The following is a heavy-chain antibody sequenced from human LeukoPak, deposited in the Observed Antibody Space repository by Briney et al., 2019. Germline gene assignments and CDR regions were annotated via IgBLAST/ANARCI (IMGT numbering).Heavy chain of an antibody. CDR1: GGSVSSGSYY. D-gene: IGHD6-13*01. CDR2: IYYSGST. CDR3: ARVGIAAAVVDY. V-gene: IGHV4-61*01. Sequence: SETLSLTCTVSGGSVSSGSYYWSWIRQPPGKGLEWIGYIYYSGSTNYNPPLKSRVTISVDTSKNQFSLKLSSVTAADTAVYYCARVGIAAAVVDYWGQGTLVTVSS. J-gene: IGHJ4*02.